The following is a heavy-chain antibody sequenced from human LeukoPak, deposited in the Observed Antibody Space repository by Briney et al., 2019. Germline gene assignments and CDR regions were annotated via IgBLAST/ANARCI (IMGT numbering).Heavy chain of an antibody. Sequence: AGGSLRLSCAASGFTFSSYSMNWIRQAPGKGLEWVAFIRYDGSNKYYADSVKGRFTISRDNSKNTLYLQMNSLRAEDTAVYYCARDSASDGMVGYSSREYYFDYWGQGTLVTVSS. V-gene: IGHV3-30*02. CDR3: ARDSASDGMVGYSSREYYFDY. D-gene: IGHD6-13*01. CDR1: GFTFSSYS. J-gene: IGHJ4*02. CDR2: IRYDGSNK.